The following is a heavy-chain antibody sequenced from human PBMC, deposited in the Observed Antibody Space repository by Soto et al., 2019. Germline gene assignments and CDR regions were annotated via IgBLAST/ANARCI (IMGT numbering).Heavy chain of an antibody. Sequence: QVQLVQSGAEVKKPGASVKVSCKASGYTFTSYDINWVRQATGQGLEWMGWMNPNSGNTGYAQKFQGRVTMTRNTSISTAYMELSSLRSEDTAVYYCARASESPVGRYYGMDVWGQGTTVTVSS. CDR2: MNPNSGNT. J-gene: IGHJ6*02. V-gene: IGHV1-8*01. CDR3: ARASESPVGRYYGMDV. CDR1: GYTFTSYD.